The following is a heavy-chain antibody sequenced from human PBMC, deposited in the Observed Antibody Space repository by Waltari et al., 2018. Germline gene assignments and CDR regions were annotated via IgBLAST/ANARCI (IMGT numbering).Heavy chain of an antibody. CDR2: INNSGRT. CDR3: AALDSSSWTDLPGSSDY. D-gene: IGHD6-13*01. Sequence: QVQLQQWGAGLLKPSETLSLTCAVYGGSFSGYYWSWIRQPPGKGLEWIGEINNSGRTNYNPSRKSRGTISVDTSKNQFSLKLSSVTAADTAVYYCAALDSSSWTDLPGSSDYWGQGTLVTVSS. J-gene: IGHJ4*02. CDR1: GGSFSGYY. V-gene: IGHV4-34*01.